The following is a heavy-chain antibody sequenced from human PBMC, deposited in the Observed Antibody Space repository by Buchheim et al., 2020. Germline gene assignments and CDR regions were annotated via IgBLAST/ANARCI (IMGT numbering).Heavy chain of an antibody. CDR3: AQLPDF. Sequence: QEQLVQSGAEVRKPGASVRVSCKTSKTTFSNYLMHWVRQAPGQGLEWLGRINPDSGTTNYAQKFQGRVTMTSDTSMSTGYMELTSLRSDDTAIYYCAQLPDFWGQGSL. CDR2: INPDSGTT. V-gene: IGHV1-2*06. J-gene: IGHJ4*02. D-gene: IGHD2-21*01. CDR1: KTTFSNYL.